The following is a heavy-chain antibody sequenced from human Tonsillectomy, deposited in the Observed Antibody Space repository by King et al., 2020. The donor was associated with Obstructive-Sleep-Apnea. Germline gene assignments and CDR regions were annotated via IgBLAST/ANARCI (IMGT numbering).Heavy chain of an antibody. CDR3: AVSRTFDY. D-gene: IGHD2-2*01. CDR1: GFTFTSDW. J-gene: IGHJ4*02. V-gene: IGHV3-7*03. CDR2: IKQDGSKR. Sequence: QLVQSGGGFVQPGGSLRLSCAASGFTFTSDWMSWVRQAPGRGLEGVAHIKQDGSKRYYVESVMGRFTIYRDKAKNSLYVQMNSLRAEDTAVYYCAVSRTFDYWGQGTLVTVSS.